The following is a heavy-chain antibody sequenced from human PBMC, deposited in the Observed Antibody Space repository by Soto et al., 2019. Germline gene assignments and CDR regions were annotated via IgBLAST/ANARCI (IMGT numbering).Heavy chain of an antibody. CDR2: IYYSGST. Sequence: PSETLSLTCTVSGGSISSYYWSWIRRPPGKGLEWIGYIYYSGSTNYNPSLKSRVTISVDTSKNQFSLKLSSVTAADTAVYYCARDIVVVVAATRSHAFDIWGQGTMVTVSS. CDR3: ARDIVVVVAATRSHAFDI. J-gene: IGHJ3*02. V-gene: IGHV4-59*12. CDR1: GGSISSYY. D-gene: IGHD2-15*01.